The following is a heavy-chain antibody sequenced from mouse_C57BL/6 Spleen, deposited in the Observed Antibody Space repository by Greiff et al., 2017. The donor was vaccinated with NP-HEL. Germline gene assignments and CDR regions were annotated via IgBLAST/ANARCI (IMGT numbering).Heavy chain of an antibody. V-gene: IGHV1-42*01. CDR1: GYSFTGYY. CDR2: INPSTGGT. D-gene: IGHD2-3*01. Sequence: EVQGVESGPELVKPGASVKISCKASGYSFTGYYMNWVKQSPEKSLEWIGEINPSTGGTTYNQKFKAKATLTVDKSSSTAYMQLKSLTSEDSAVYYCSRGIYDGYYVLFDYWGQGTTPTVSS. CDR3: SRGIYDGYYVLFDY. J-gene: IGHJ2*01.